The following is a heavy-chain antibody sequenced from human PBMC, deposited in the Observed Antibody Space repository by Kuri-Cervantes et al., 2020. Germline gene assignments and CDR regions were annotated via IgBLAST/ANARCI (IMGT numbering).Heavy chain of an antibody. J-gene: IGHJ2*01. D-gene: IGHD3-22*01. CDR2: INWNGGGT. CDR1: GFMFDDHG. V-gene: IGHV3-20*04. Sequence: GESLKISCEVSGFMFDDHGMSWVRQVAGEGLEWVSGINWNGGGTSYADSVRGRFTISRDNAKNSLYLQMNSLRAEDTAVYYCAREYYYDTKGFDLWGRGTLVTVSS. CDR3: AREYYYDTKGFDL.